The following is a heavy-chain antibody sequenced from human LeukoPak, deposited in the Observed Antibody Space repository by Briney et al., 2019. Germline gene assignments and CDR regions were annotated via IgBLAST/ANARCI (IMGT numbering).Heavy chain of an antibody. Sequence: SGGSLRLSCAASGITFSSYWMSWVRQAPGKGLEWVANIKQDGSQKYYVDSVKGRFTISRDNAKNSLYLQMNSLRAEDTAVYYCAGLLYRENYFDYWGQGTLVTVSS. D-gene: IGHD1-26*01. CDR2: IKQDGSQK. CDR1: GITFSSYW. CDR3: AGLLYRENYFDY. V-gene: IGHV3-7*01. J-gene: IGHJ4*02.